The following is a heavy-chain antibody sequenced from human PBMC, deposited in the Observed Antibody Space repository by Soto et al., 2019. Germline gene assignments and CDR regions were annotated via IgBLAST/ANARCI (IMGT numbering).Heavy chain of an antibody. J-gene: IGHJ5*02. V-gene: IGHV6-1*01. Sequence: PSQTLSLTCVISGDSVSSNSAAWNWIRQSPSRGLEWLGRTYYRSKWYNDYAVSVKSRITINPDTSKNQFSLQLNSVTPEDTAVYYCARGEWIRNWFDPWGQGTLVTVPQ. CDR2: TYYRSKWYN. D-gene: IGHD3-3*01. CDR3: ARGEWIRNWFDP. CDR1: GDSVSSNSAA.